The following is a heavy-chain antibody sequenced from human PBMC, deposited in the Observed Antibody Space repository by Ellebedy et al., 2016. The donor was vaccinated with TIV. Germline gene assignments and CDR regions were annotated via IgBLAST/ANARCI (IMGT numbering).Heavy chain of an antibody. Sequence: AASVKVSCKASGYTFTSYAMNWVRQAPGQGLEWMGWINTNTGNPTYAQGFTGRFVFSLDTSVSTAYLQISSLKAEDTAVYYCARGAAAGFFWYFDLWGRGTLVTVSS. V-gene: IGHV7-4-1*02. CDR3: ARGAAAGFFWYFDL. J-gene: IGHJ2*01. D-gene: IGHD6-13*01. CDR1: GYTFTSYA. CDR2: INTNTGNP.